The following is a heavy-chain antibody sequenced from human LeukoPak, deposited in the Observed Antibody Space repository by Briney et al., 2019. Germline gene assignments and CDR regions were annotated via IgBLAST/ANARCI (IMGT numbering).Heavy chain of an antibody. D-gene: IGHD6-13*01. CDR2: IYHSGST. J-gene: IGHJ3*02. Sequence: SETLSLTCNVSGYSISSGYYWGWIRQPPGKGLEWIGSIYHSGSTYYNPSLRSRVTISRDTSKNQFSLKLSSVTAPDTAVYFCAKTRSSWYSGVAFDMWGQGAMVTVSS. CDR3: AKTRSSWYSGVAFDM. V-gene: IGHV4-38-2*02. CDR1: GYSISSGYY.